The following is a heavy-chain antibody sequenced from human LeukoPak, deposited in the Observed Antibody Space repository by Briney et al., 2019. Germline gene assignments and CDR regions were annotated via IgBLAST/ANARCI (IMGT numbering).Heavy chain of an antibody. D-gene: IGHD3-22*01. CDR3: ARSGLTYYYDSSGYYYLGY. CDR2: IYTSGST. V-gene: IGHV4-61*02. Sequence: PSETLSLTCTVSGGSISSGSNYWSWIRQPAGKGLEWIGRIYTSGSTNYNPSLMSRVTISVDTSKNQFSLKLSSVTAADTAVYYCARSGLTYYYDSSGYYYLGYWGQGTLVTVSS. J-gene: IGHJ4*02. CDR1: GGSISSGSNY.